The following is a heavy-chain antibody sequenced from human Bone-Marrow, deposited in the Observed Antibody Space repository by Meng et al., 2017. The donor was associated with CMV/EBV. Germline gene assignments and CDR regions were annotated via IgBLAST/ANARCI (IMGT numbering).Heavy chain of an antibody. CDR2: ISSSGSTI. Sequence: GESLKISCAASGFTFSSYEMNWVRQAPGKGLEWVSYISSSGSTIYYADSVKGRFTISRDNAKNSLYLQMNSLRAEDTAVYYCARDDIVVVPAAINTPLYYYYYGMDVWAQGTTVTVSS. J-gene: IGHJ6*02. CDR1: GFTFSSYE. CDR3: ARDDIVVVPAAINTPLYYYYYGMDV. D-gene: IGHD2-2*01. V-gene: IGHV3-48*03.